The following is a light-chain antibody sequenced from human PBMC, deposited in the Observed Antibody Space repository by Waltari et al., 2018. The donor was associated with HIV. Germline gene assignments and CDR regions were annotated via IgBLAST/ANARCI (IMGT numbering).Light chain of an antibody. Sequence: QSALTQPASVSGSPGQSITIPCTGTSSDVGCYNYVSWYQQHPGKAPKLMIYDVSKRPSGVSNRFSGSKSGNTASLTISGLQAEDEADYYCSSYTSSSIVFGGGTKLTVL. CDR2: DVS. V-gene: IGLV2-14*01. J-gene: IGLJ2*01. CDR1: SSDVGCYNY. CDR3: SSYTSSSIV.